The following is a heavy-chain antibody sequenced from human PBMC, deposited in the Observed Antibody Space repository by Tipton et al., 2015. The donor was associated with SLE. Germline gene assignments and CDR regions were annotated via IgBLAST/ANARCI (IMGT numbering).Heavy chain of an antibody. Sequence: SLRLSCAASGFTFSSYAMHWVRQAPGKGLERVAVISYDGSNKYYADSVKGRFTISRDNSKNTLYLQMNSLRAEDTAVYYCARDGDVDTAMVEAFDIWGQGTMVTVSS. CDR1: GFTFSSYA. V-gene: IGHV3-30*04. D-gene: IGHD5-18*01. CDR2: ISYDGSNK. J-gene: IGHJ3*02. CDR3: ARDGDVDTAMVEAFDI.